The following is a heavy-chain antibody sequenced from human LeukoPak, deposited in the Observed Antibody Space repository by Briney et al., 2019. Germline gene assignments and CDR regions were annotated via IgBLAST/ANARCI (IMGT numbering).Heavy chain of an antibody. CDR1: GGSFSGYY. J-gene: IGHJ3*02. V-gene: IGHV4-34*01. Sequence: SETLSLTCAVYGGSFSGYYWSWIRQSPGKGLEWIGEINHSGSTNYNPSLKGRVTISVDTSKNQFSLKLSSVTAADTAVYYCARAQTYYYDSSGYPIDAFDIWGQGTMVTVSS. CDR2: INHSGST. CDR3: ARAQTYYYDSSGYPIDAFDI. D-gene: IGHD3-22*01.